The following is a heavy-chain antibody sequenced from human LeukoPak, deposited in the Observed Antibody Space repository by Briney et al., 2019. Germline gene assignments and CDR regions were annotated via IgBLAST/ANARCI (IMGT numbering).Heavy chain of an antibody. J-gene: IGHJ4*02. D-gene: IGHD3-16*01. CDR1: GYTFTGYY. CDR3: ARDRGPQWWGSFDN. V-gene: IGHV1-2*02. CDR2: INPHSGDT. Sequence: GASLKVSRKASGYTFTGYYIQWVRQAPGQGLESMGWINPHSGDTKYVQKFQDRITISRDTSINTAYMELNRLTSDDTAIYFCARDRGPQWWGSFDNWGQGTLVTVSS.